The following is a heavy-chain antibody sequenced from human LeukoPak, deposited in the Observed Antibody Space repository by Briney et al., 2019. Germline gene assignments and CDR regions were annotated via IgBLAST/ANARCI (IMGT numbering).Heavy chain of an antibody. Sequence: PGGSLRLSCAASGFTFDDYAMHWVRQAPGKGLEWVSGISWNSGSIGYADSVKGRFTISRDNAKNSLYLQMNSLRAEDTALYYCATEGSYYYGMDVWGQGTTVTVSS. CDR2: ISWNSGSI. CDR1: GFTFDDYA. CDR3: ATEGSYYYGMDV. V-gene: IGHV3-9*01. J-gene: IGHJ6*02.